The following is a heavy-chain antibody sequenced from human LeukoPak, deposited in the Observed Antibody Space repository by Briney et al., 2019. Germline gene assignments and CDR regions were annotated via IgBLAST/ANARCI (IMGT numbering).Heavy chain of an antibody. J-gene: IGHJ4*02. D-gene: IGHD3-9*01. CDR2: ISGSGGST. CDR1: GFTFDDYA. CDR3: AKSGRILTGYAVDY. Sequence: GRSLRLSCAASGFTFDDYAMHWVRQAPGKGLEWVSAISGSGGSTYYADSVKGRFTISRDNSKNTLYLQMNSLRAEDTAVYYCAKSGRILTGYAVDYWGQGTLVTVSS. V-gene: IGHV3-23*01.